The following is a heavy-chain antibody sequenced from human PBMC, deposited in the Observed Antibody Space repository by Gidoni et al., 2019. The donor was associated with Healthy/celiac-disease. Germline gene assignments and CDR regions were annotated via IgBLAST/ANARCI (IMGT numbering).Heavy chain of an antibody. V-gene: IGHV3-30-3*01. CDR2: ISYDGSNK. CDR3: ARVGVARLQLLYYFDY. D-gene: IGHD2-15*01. Sequence: QGQLVESGGGGVQPGRSRRRSGSASGFPFSTYAMPWVRQAPGKGLEWGAVISYDGSNKYYADSVKGRFTSSRDNSKNTLYLQMNSLRAEDTAVYYCARVGVARLQLLYYFDYWGQGTLVTVSS. CDR1: GFPFSTYA. J-gene: IGHJ4*02.